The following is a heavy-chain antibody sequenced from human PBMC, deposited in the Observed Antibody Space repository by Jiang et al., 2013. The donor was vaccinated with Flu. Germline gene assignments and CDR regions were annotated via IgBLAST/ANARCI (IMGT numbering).Heavy chain of an antibody. CDR3: ARDRGDGYPDY. CDR2: IIPIFGTA. V-gene: IGHV1-69*06. CDR1: GGTFSSYA. D-gene: IGHD5-18*01. Sequence: CKASGGTFSSYAISWVRQAPGQGLEWMGGIIPIFGTANYAQKFQGRVTITADKSTSTAYMELSSLRSEDTAVYYCARDRGDGYPDYWGQGTLVTVSS. J-gene: IGHJ4*02.